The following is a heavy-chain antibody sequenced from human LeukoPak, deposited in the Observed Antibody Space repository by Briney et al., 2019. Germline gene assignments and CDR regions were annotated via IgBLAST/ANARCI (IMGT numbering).Heavy chain of an antibody. CDR3: AGYGGFSK. CDR1: GFTFSSYA. V-gene: IGHV3-23*05. Sequence: GGSLRLSCAASGFTFSSYAMSWVRQAPGKGLAWVSTIYNTGTTNYADSVKGRFTISRDDSKNTVYLQMNSLRAEDMAIYYCAGYGGFSKWGQGTHVTVSS. J-gene: IGHJ4*02. D-gene: IGHD4-23*01. CDR2: IYNTGTT.